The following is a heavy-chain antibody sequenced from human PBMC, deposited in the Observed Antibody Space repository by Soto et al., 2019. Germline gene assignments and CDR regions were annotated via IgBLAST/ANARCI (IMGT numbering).Heavy chain of an antibody. CDR1: GGSISSYY. CDR2: IYYSGST. D-gene: IGHD3-22*01. Sequence: NPSETLSLTCTVSGGSISSYYWSWIRQPPGKGLEWIGYIYYSGSTNYNPSLKSRVTISVDTSKNQFSLKLSSVTAADTAVYYCAKSSGDAFDIWGQGTMVTVSS. J-gene: IGHJ3*02. CDR3: AKSSGDAFDI. V-gene: IGHV4-59*01.